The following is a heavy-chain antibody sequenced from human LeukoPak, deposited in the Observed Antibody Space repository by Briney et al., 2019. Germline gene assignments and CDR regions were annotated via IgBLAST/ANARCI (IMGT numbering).Heavy chain of an antibody. V-gene: IGHV3-23*01. Sequence: GGSLRLSCTASGFAFGNSAMNWVRQSPGKGLEWVSPISNTGGSTVYADSATGRFTISRDNSQDMLFLHLYNLRAEDTAIYYCVKSAGKDGYRDVFDIWGQGTMVTVSS. CDR3: VKSAGKDGYRDVFDI. J-gene: IGHJ3*02. CDR2: ISNTGGST. CDR1: GFAFGNSA. D-gene: IGHD5-24*01.